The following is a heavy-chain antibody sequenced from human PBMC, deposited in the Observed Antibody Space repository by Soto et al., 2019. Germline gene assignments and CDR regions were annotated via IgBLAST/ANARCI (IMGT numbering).Heavy chain of an antibody. D-gene: IGHD6-13*01. CDR1: GGTFSSYA. CDR3: ASGAAAGNRQGDY. Sequence: GASVKVSCKASGGTFSSYAISWVRQAPGQGLEWMGGIIPIFGTANYAQKFQGRVTITADESTSTAYMELSSLRSEDTAVYYCASGAAAGNRQGDYWGQGTLVTVSS. CDR2: IIPIFGTA. J-gene: IGHJ4*02. V-gene: IGHV1-69*13.